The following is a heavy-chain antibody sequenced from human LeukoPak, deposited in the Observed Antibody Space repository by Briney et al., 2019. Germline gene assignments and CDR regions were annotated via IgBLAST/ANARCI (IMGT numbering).Heavy chain of an antibody. D-gene: IGHD5-18*01. J-gene: IGHJ4*02. CDR1: GYSISSGYY. Sequence: SETLSLTCTVSGYSISSGYYWGWIRQPPGKGLEWIGSIYHSGRTFYNPSLKSRVTMSVDTSKNQFSLKVTSVTAADTAVYYCARDDVGYSYGLDYWGQGTLVTVSS. CDR2: IYHSGRT. V-gene: IGHV4-38-2*02. CDR3: ARDDVGYSYGLDY.